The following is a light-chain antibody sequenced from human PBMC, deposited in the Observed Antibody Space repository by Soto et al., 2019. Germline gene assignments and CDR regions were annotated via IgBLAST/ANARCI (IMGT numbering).Light chain of an antibody. J-gene: IGKJ3*01. V-gene: IGKV3-20*01. CDR1: QSVSSSY. CDR3: QQYGSSSFK. Sequence: EIVLTQSPGTLSLSPGERATLSCRASQSVSSSYLAWYQQKPGQAPRLLIYGASSRATGIPDRFSGSGSGTEFTLTISRLEPEDLAVYYCQQYGSSSFKLGPGTKVNIK. CDR2: GAS.